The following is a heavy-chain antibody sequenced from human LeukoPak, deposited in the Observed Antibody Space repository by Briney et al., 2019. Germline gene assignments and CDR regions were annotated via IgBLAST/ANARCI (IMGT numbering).Heavy chain of an antibody. D-gene: IGHD6-19*01. V-gene: IGHV4-61*02. CDR3: ARELAVAETWGLDY. Sequence: SATLSLTCTVSGGSISSGSYYWSWIRQPAGKGLEWIGRIYTSGSTNYNPSLESRVTISVDTSKNQFSLKLSSVTAADTAVYYCARELAVAETWGLDYWGQGTLVTVSS. CDR1: GGSISSGSYY. J-gene: IGHJ4*02. CDR2: IYTSGST.